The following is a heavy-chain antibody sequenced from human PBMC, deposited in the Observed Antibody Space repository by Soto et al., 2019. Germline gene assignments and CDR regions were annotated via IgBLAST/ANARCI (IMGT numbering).Heavy chain of an antibody. D-gene: IGHD4-17*01. CDR1: ASTFTGYA. Sequence: QVHLVQSGTEVKEPGASVKVSCKASASTFTGYAINWVRQAPGQGLEWMGWISTFNGNTKYAGNFEGRVTMTTNTSSTTAYLELTSLTFDDTAVYFCARGTVTSGRWFGPWGQGTLVSVSS. J-gene: IGHJ5*02. CDR3: ARGTVTSGRWFGP. V-gene: IGHV1-18*04. CDR2: ISTFNGNT.